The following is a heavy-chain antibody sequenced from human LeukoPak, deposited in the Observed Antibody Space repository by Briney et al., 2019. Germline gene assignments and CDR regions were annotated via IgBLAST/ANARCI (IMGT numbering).Heavy chain of an antibody. CDR1: GGSFSGYY. D-gene: IGHD6-6*01. CDR3: ARGASPFDY. V-gene: IGHV4-34*01. CDR2: INHSGST. Sequence: PSETLSLTCAVYGGSFSGYYWSWIRQPPGKGLEWIGEINHSGSTNYNPSLKSRVTMSVDTSKNQFSLKLSSVTAADTAVYYCARGASPFDYWGQGTLVTVSS. J-gene: IGHJ4*02.